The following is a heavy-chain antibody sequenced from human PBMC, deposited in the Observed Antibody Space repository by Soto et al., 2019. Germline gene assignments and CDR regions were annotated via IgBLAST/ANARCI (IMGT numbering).Heavy chain of an antibody. CDR1: GFTFSSYA. J-gene: IGHJ5*02. Sequence: GGSLRLSCAASGFTFSSYAMSWVRQAPGKGLEWVSAISGSGGSTYYADSVKGRFTISRDNPKNTLYLQMNSLRAEDTAVYYCAKDAYSSSWYHWFDPWGQGTLVTVPS. V-gene: IGHV3-23*01. CDR3: AKDAYSSSWYHWFDP. D-gene: IGHD6-13*01. CDR2: ISGSGGST.